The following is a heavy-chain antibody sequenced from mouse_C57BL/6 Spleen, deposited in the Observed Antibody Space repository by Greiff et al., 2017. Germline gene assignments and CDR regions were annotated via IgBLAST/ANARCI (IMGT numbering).Heavy chain of an antibody. D-gene: IGHD2-2*01. Sequence: VQLQESGAELARPGASVKLSCKASGYTFTSYGISWVKQRTGQGLEWIGEIYPRSGNTYYNEKFKGTATLTADKSSSTAYLELRSLTSEDAAVYFCARSTTMVTTEFAYWGQGTLVTVSA. V-gene: IGHV1-81*01. CDR3: ARSTTMVTTEFAY. CDR1: GYTFTSYG. CDR2: IYPRSGNT. J-gene: IGHJ3*01.